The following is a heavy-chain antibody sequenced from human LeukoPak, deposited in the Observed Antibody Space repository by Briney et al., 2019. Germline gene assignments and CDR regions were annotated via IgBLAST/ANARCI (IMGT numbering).Heavy chain of an antibody. CDR1: GGSISSSSYY. Sequence: SETLSLTCTVSGGSISSSSYYWSWIRQPPGQGLEWIGEINHSGSTNYNPSLKSRVTISVDTSKNQFSLKLSSVTAADTAVYYCARVWYSSSWYVLRYFQHWRQGTLVTVSS. CDR2: INHSGST. CDR3: ARVWYSSSWYVLRYFQH. J-gene: IGHJ1*01. D-gene: IGHD6-13*01. V-gene: IGHV4-39*07.